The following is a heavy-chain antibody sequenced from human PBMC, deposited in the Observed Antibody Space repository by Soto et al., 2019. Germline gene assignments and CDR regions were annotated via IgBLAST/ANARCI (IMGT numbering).Heavy chain of an antibody. CDR3: AIDRGGKQWPQNWFDP. D-gene: IGHD6-19*01. CDR1: GFTFSSYG. J-gene: IGHJ5*02. Sequence: QVQLVESGGGVVQPGRSLRLSCAASGFTFSSYGMHWVRQAPGKGLEWVAVIWYDGSNKYYADSVKGRFTISRDNSKNTLYLQMNSLRAEDTAVYYCAIDRGGKQWPQNWFDPWGHGTLVTVSS. CDR2: IWYDGSNK. V-gene: IGHV3-33*01.